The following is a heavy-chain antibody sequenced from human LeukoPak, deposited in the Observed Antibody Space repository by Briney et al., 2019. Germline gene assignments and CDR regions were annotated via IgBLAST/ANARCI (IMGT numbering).Heavy chain of an antibody. D-gene: IGHD3-10*01. CDR3: WIGPWAAPFDY. V-gene: IGHV1-69*05. Sequence: SVKVSCKASGGTFSSYAISWVRQAPRQGLEWMGGIIPIFGTANYAQKFQGRVTITTDESTSTAYMELSSLRSEDTAVYYCWIGPWAAPFDYWGQGTLVTVSS. J-gene: IGHJ4*02. CDR1: GGTFSSYA. CDR2: IIPIFGTA.